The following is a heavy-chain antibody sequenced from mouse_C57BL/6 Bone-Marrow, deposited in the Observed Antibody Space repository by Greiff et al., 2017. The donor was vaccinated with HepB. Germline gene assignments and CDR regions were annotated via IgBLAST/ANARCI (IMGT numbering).Heavy chain of an antibody. D-gene: IGHD2-4*01. V-gene: IGHV1-55*01. J-gene: IGHJ4*01. CDR3: ARWGYDYDEGYAMDY. CDR1: GYTFTSYW. CDR2: IYPGSGST. Sequence: QVQLQQPGAELVKPGASVKMSCKASGYTFTSYWITWVKQRPGQGLEWIGDIYPGSGSTNYNEKFKSKATLTVDTSSSTAYMQLSSLTSEDSAVYYCARWGYDYDEGYAMDYWGQGTSVTVSS.